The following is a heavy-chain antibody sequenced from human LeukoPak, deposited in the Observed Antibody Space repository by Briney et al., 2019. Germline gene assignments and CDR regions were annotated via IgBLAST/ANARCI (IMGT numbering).Heavy chain of an antibody. CDR3: ARDSNVAYSSGWYPGY. CDR2: INPNSGGT. CDR1: GYTFTGYY. Sequence: GASVKVSCKASGYTFTGYYMHWVRQAPGQGLEWMGRINPNSGGTNYAQKFQGRVTMTRDTSISTAYMELSRLRSDDTAVYYCARDSNVAYSSGWYPGYWGQGTLVTVSS. J-gene: IGHJ4*02. V-gene: IGHV1-2*06. D-gene: IGHD6-19*01.